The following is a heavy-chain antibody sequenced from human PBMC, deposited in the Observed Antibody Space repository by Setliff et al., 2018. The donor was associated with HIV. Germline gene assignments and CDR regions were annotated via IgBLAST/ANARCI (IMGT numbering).Heavy chain of an antibody. J-gene: IGHJ4*02. Sequence: GASVKVSCKASGGTFSNYAISWVRQAPAQGLEWMGGIIPIFGTPNHAQKFQGRVTITADESTSTVYMELRSLRSEDTAVYYCAASGGGGTVSHPYYFNYWGQGTLVTVSS. CDR1: GGTFSNYA. V-gene: IGHV1-69*13. D-gene: IGHD1-1*01. CDR2: IIPIFGTP. CDR3: AASGGGGTVSHPYYFNY.